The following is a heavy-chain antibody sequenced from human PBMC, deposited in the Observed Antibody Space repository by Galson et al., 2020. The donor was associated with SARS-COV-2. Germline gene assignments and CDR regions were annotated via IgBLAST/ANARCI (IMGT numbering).Heavy chain of an antibody. D-gene: IGHD2-21*02. CDR1: GFTVSSNY. V-gene: IGHV3-53*01. Sequence: GESLKISCAASGFTVSSNYLSWVRQAPGKGLEWVSVTYPGGDTYYADSVKGRFTFSRDNSRNTLYLQMNSLRVEDTAVYHCARSVNLYGGDPIDYWGQGTLVTVSS. CDR3: ARSVNLYGGDPIDY. CDR2: TYPGGDT. J-gene: IGHJ4*02.